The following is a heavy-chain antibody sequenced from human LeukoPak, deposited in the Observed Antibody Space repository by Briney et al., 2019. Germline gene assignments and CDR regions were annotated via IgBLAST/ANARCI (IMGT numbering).Heavy chain of an antibody. J-gene: IGHJ6*02. D-gene: IGHD3-3*01. V-gene: IGHV1-3*01. CDR1: GYTFTSYA. CDR2: INAGNGNT. CDR3: ARDSYYDFWSGYGPWNYYYGMDV. Sequence: ASVTVSCTASGYTFTSYAMYWVRQAPGQRLEWMGWINAGNGNTKYSQKFQGRVTMTRDTSTSTVYMELSSLRSEDTAVYYCARDSYYDFWSGYGPWNYYYGMDVWGQGTTVTVSS.